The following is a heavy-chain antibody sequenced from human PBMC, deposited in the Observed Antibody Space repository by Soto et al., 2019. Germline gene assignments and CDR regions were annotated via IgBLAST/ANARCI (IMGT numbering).Heavy chain of an antibody. CDR1: GFTFSSYS. V-gene: IGHV3-21*01. D-gene: IGHD6-13*01. J-gene: IGHJ5*02. CDR3: ARDSAAGINWFDP. Sequence: SCAASGFTFSSYSMNWVRQAPGKGLEWVSSISSSSSYIYYADSVKGRFTISRDNAKNSLYLQMNSLRAEDTAVYYCARDSAAGINWFDPWGQGTLVTVSS. CDR2: ISSSSSYI.